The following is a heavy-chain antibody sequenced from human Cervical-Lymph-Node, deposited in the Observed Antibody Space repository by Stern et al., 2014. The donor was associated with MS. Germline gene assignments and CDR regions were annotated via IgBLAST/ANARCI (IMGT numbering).Heavy chain of an antibody. D-gene: IGHD4-17*01. J-gene: IGHJ4*02. CDR3: ATTVTTWDYFDY. Sequence: QVQLVQSGAEVKKPGASVKVSCKASGYTFTSYYMHWVRQAPGQGLEWMGIINPRGGSTSYAQKFQGRVTMTRDTSTSQVYMELSSLRSEDTAVYYCATTVTTWDYFDYWGQGTLVTVSS. CDR2: INPRGGST. CDR1: GYTFTSYY. V-gene: IGHV1-46*01.